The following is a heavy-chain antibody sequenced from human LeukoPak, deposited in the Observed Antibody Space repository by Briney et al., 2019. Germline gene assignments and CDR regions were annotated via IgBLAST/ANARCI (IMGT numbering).Heavy chain of an antibody. D-gene: IGHD1-1*01. V-gene: IGHV1-69*05. CDR3: AMGVVQLYAFDY. CDR1: GGTFSSYA. Sequence: SVKVSCKASGGTFSSYAISWVRQAPGQGLEWMGGIIPIFGTANYAQKFQGGVTITTDESTSTAYMELSSLRSEDTAVYYCAMGVVQLYAFDYWGQGTLVTVSS. J-gene: IGHJ4*02. CDR2: IIPIFGTA.